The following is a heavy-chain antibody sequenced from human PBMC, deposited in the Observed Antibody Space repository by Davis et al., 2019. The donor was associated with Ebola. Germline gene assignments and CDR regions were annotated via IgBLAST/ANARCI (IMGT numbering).Heavy chain of an antibody. D-gene: IGHD2-21*02. CDR3: ATGVFLPTTEMAPVTPPFEY. Sequence: ASVKVSCKVSGHTLKELSTHWVRQAPGKGLEWMGGFDPVRGKTIYAQKFQGRVTMTEDTSTDTAYMELSSLRSEDTAVYYCATGVFLPTTEMAPVTPPFEYWGQGTLIIVSS. J-gene: IGHJ4*02. V-gene: IGHV1-24*01. CDR1: GHTLKELS. CDR2: FDPVRGKT.